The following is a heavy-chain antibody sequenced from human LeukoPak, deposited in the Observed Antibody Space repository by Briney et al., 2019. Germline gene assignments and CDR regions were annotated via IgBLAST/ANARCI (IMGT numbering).Heavy chain of an antibody. Sequence: ASVKVSCKASGFTFTSSAVQWVRQARGQRLKWIGWIVVGSGNTNYAQKFQERVTITRDMSTSTAYMELSSLRSEDTAVYYCAAAIYDSSGNDGAFDIWGQGTMVTVSS. CDR2: IVVGSGNT. J-gene: IGHJ3*02. V-gene: IGHV1-58*01. CDR1: GFTFTSSA. CDR3: AAAIYDSSGNDGAFDI. D-gene: IGHD3-22*01.